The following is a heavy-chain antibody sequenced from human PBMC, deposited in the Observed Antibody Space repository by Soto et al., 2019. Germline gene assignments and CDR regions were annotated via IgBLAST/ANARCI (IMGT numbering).Heavy chain of an antibody. CDR2: ISSSSSYI. J-gene: IGHJ6*02. V-gene: IGHV3-21*01. D-gene: IGHD1-26*01. CDR1: GFTFSSYS. CDR3: AATTGLYYYYGMDV. Sequence: GGSLRLSCAASGFTFSSYSMNWVRQAPGKGLEWVSSISSSSSYIYYADSVKGRFTISRDNAKNSLYLQVNSLRAEDTAVYYCAATTGLYYYYGMDVWGQGTTVTVSS.